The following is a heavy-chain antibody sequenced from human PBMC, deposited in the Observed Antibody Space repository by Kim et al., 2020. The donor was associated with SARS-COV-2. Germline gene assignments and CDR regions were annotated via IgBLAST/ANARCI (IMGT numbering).Heavy chain of an antibody. Sequence: SETLSLTCAVSGASMSGYWSWIRQPPGKSPEWIAYVYHTGSASYNPSLKSRATMSIDTSTKHISLKLTSLTAADTAIYYCARLDYGDYNEAFDLLG. CDR2: VYHTGSA. CDR3: ARLDYGDYNEAFDL. V-gene: IGHV4-59*08. J-gene: IGHJ2*01. D-gene: IGHD4-17*01. CDR1: GASMSGY.